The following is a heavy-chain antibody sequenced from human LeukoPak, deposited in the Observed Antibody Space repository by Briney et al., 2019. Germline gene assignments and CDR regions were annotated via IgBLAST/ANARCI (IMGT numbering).Heavy chain of an antibody. Sequence: PSETLSLTCAVSGGSISSSNWRSWVRQPPGKGLEWIGEIYHSGSTNYTPSLKSRVTISVDKSKNQFSLKLSSVTAADTAVYYCARNRVATIYGNFDYWGQGTLVTVSS. J-gene: IGHJ4*02. D-gene: IGHD5-12*01. V-gene: IGHV4-4*02. CDR3: ARNRVATIYGNFDY. CDR2: IYHSGST. CDR1: GGSISSSNW.